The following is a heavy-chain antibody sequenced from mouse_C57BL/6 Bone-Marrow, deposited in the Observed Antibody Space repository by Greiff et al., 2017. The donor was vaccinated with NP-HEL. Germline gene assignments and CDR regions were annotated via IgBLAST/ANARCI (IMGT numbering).Heavy chain of an antibody. CDR1: GYTFTSYW. Sequence: QVQLQQPGTELVKPGASVKLSCKASGYTFTSYWMHWVKQRPGQGLEWIGNINPSNGGTNYNEKFKSKATLTVDKSSSTAYVQLSSLTSEDSAVYYCARSRFRYYGSSWGFAYWGQGTLVTVSA. CDR2: INPSNGGT. CDR3: ARSRFRYYGSSWGFAY. D-gene: IGHD1-1*01. J-gene: IGHJ3*01. V-gene: IGHV1-53*01.